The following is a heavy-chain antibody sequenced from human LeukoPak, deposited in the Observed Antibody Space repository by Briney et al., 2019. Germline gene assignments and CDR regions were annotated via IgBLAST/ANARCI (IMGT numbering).Heavy chain of an antibody. D-gene: IGHD3-16*01. CDR1: GFSFSSFW. CDR2: IKENGNEQ. CDR3: ATDLGYYYGMDV. J-gene: IGHJ6*02. Sequence: PGGSLRLSCEASGFSFSSFWMSWVRQAPGKGPEWVAHIKENGNEQYYAESVKGRFTISRDNSKNTLYLQMNSLRAEDTAVYYCATDLGYYYGMDVWGQGTTVTVSS. V-gene: IGHV3-7*04.